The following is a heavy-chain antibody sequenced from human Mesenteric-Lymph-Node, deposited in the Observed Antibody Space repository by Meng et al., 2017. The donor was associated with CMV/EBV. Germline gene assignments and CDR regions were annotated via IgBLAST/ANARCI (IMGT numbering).Heavy chain of an antibody. CDR2: ISSSGSTI. D-gene: IGHD3-3*01. V-gene: IGHV3-11*04. CDR3: ARDQEGYYDFWSGYYGDYYYYGMDV. Sequence: GESLKISCAASGFTFSDYYMKWIRQAPGKGLECITYISSSGSTIYYADSVKGRFTVSRDNAKNSLYLQMNSLRAEDTAVYYCARDQEGYYDFWSGYYGDYYYYGMDVWGQGTTVTVSS. J-gene: IGHJ6*02. CDR1: GFTFSDYY.